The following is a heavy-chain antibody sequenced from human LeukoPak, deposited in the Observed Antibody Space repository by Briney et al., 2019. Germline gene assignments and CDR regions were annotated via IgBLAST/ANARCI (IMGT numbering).Heavy chain of an antibody. CDR1: GFTFSSYW. Sequence: PGGSLRLSCAASGFTFSSYWMHWVRQAPGKGLVWVSRINSDGSSTSYADSVKGRFTISRDNAKNTLYLQMRSLRAEDTAVYYCARGAGATRKIDYWGQGTLVTVSS. V-gene: IGHV3-74*01. CDR2: INSDGSST. CDR3: ARGAGATRKIDY. J-gene: IGHJ4*02. D-gene: IGHD1-26*01.